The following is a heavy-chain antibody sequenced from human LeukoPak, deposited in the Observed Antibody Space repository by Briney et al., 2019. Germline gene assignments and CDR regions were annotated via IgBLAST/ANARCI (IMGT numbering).Heavy chain of an antibody. V-gene: IGHV3-23*01. Sequence: PGGSLRLSCTASGFTFSSYAMNWVRQAPGKGLEWVSAISGSGESTYYADSVKGRFTISRDNSKNTLYLQMNSLRAEDTAVYYCARERSDYFMFDYWGQGTLVTVSS. CDR2: ISGSGEST. J-gene: IGHJ4*02. CDR3: ARERSDYFMFDY. D-gene: IGHD4-17*01. CDR1: GFTFSSYA.